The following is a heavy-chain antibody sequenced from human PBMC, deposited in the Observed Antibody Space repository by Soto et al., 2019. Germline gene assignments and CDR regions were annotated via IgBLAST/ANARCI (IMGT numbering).Heavy chain of an antibody. D-gene: IGHD3-22*01. CDR1: GFTFSDYA. CDR2: ITGSGGKT. J-gene: IGHJ4*02. CDR3: AKCLSADYFTRLVI. V-gene: IGHV3-23*01. Sequence: GGSLRLSGAASGFTFSDYAMTWVRQAPGKGLEWVSGITGSGGKTYYTDSVKGRFTISRGNSKNTLYVQMNSLRGEDTSIYYCAKCLSADYFTRLVIWGQGTLVTVSS.